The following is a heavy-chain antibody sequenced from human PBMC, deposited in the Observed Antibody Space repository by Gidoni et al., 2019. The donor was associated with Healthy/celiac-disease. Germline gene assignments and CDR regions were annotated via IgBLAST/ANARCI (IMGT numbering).Heavy chain of an antibody. J-gene: IGHJ6*02. CDR2: ISYDGSNK. V-gene: IGHV3-30*04. CDR1: GFTFRSYA. Sequence: SCAPSGFTFRSYAMHCVRQAPGKGLEWVAVISYDGSNKYYADSVKGRFTIYRDNYKNTLYLQMNSLRAEDTAVYYWARGRTTVTHYGMDVWGQGTTVTVSS. D-gene: IGHD4-17*01. CDR3: ARGRTTVTHYGMDV.